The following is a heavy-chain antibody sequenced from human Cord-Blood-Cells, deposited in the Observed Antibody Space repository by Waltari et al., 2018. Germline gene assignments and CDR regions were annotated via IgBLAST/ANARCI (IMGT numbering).Heavy chain of an antibody. CDR2: IKSKTDGGTT. J-gene: IGHJ3*02. D-gene: IGHD2-2*01. CDR1: GFTFSTAW. Sequence: EVQLVESGGGLVKPGGSLRLSCAASGFTFSTAWMSGVRQAPGKGLEWVGRIKSKTDGGTTDYAAPVKGRFTISRDDSKNTLYLQMNSLKTEDTAVYYCTTEGGGYCSSTSCYDAFDIWGQGTMVTVSS. V-gene: IGHV3-15*01. CDR3: TTEGGGYCSSTSCYDAFDI.